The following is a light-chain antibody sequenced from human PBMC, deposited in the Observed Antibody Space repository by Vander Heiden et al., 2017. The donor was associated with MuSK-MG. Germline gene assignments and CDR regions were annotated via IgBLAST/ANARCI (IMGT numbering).Light chain of an antibody. CDR2: GAS. CDR3: LVYGASPPT. J-gene: IGKJ1*01. V-gene: IGKV3-20*01. Sequence: EILLTQSPGTLSLSPGERAYLSCRASQTVVGNYIAWYHQKPGQTPRLLIYGASYRASGLPDRVTASGSGTDFTLSISRLETEDFGVYYCLVYGASPPTIGLGTKLEIK. CDR1: QTVVGNY.